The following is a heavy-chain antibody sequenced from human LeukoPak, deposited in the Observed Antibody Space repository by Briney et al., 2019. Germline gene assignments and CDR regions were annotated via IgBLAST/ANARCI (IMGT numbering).Heavy chain of an antibody. J-gene: IGHJ4*02. Sequence: SETLSLTCAVSGYPISGGYYWGWIRQPPGKGLEWIGTIHHTGSTFYNPSLKSRGTISVDTSKNQFSLRLSSVTAADTTVYYCASGPYFPSLDYWGQGTLVTVSS. CDR1: GYPISGGYY. V-gene: IGHV4-38-2*01. CDR2: IHHTGST. CDR3: ASGPYFPSLDY. D-gene: IGHD2/OR15-2a*01.